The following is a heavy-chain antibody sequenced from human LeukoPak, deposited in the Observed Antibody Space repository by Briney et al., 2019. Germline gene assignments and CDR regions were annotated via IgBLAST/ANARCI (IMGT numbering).Heavy chain of an antibody. CDR2: IKSRTDGGTI. J-gene: IGHJ4*02. CDR1: GFIFSNAW. CDR3: ADLGDYAVG. Sequence: GGSLRLSCAASGFIFSNAWMAWVRQAPGKGLEWVGRIKSRTDGGTIEYAAPVKGRFTISRDDSKNTLYLQIDSLRTEDTAVYYCADLGDYAVGWGQGTLVTVSS. V-gene: IGHV3-15*01. D-gene: IGHD2-2*01.